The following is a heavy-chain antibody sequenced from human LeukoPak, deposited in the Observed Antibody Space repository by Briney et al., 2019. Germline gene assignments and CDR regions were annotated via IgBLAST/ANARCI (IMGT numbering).Heavy chain of an antibody. Sequence: ASVKVSCKASGYTFTSYGISWMRQAPGQGLEWMGWISAYNGNTNYAQKLQGRVNMTTDTSTSTAYMELRSLRSDDTAVYYCARDAPRSGSIARFDYWGQGTLVTVSS. J-gene: IGHJ4*02. CDR3: ARDAPRSGSIARFDY. CDR1: GYTFTSYG. V-gene: IGHV1-18*01. CDR2: ISAYNGNT. D-gene: IGHD3-3*01.